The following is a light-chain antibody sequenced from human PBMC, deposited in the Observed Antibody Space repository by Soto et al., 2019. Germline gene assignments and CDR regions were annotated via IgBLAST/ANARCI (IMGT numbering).Light chain of an antibody. Sequence: DIQMTQSPSSLSASVGGRGTSTCRASQCISSYLAWYQQKPGKAPKLLIYAASTLQSGVPSRFSGSRSGTEFTLTISSLQPEDFATYYCQQLNGYLELTVGGGTKVEIK. J-gene: IGKJ4*01. CDR1: QCISSY. CDR3: QQLNGYLELT. V-gene: IGKV1-9*01. CDR2: AAS.